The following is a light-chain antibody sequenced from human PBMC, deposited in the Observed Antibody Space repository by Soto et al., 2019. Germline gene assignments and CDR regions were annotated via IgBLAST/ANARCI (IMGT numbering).Light chain of an antibody. J-gene: IGKJ1*01. V-gene: IGKV3-20*01. CDR1: QSVSSSY. Sequence: ETVLTQSPGTLSLSPGERATLSYRASQSVSSSYLAWYQQKPGQAPRLLIYGASSRATGIPDRFSGSGSGTDFTLTISRLEPEDFAVYYCQQYGRSPPSWTFGQGTKVEIK. CDR3: QQYGRSPPSWT. CDR2: GAS.